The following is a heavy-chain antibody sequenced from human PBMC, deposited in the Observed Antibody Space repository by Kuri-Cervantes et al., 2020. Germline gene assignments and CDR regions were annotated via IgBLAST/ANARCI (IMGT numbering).Heavy chain of an antibody. J-gene: IGHJ4*02. CDR3: ARDGLGRWYCFDY. Sequence: GGSLRLSCAASGFTFSSYWMSWVRQAPGKGLEWVANIKQDGSEKYYVDSVKGRFTISRDNAKNSLYLQMNSLRAEDTAVYYCARDGLGRWYCFDYWGQGTLVTVSS. CDR2: IKQDGSEK. D-gene: IGHD5-24*01. V-gene: IGHV3-7*01. CDR1: GFTFSSYW.